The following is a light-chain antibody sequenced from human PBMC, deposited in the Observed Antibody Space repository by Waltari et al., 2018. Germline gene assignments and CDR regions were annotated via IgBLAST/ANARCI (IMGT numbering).Light chain of an antibody. CDR2: DLT. Sequence: QSALTQPRSVSGSPGQSVTISCTWTSSHVGVYMYVSWYQQRPGQAPKLLIYDLTYRPSGVPDRFSGSKSGNTASLTISGLQAEDEADYYCCSYADGNTYLFGTGTFVTVL. CDR3: CSYADGNTYL. J-gene: IGLJ1*01. CDR1: SSHVGVYMY. V-gene: IGLV2-11*01.